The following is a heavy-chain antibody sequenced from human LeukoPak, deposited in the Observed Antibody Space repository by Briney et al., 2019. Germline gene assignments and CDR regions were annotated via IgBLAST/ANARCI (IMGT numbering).Heavy chain of an antibody. CDR3: AKWGDYDILTGYYVSDF. CDR1: GFIFSDYA. CDR2: ITGSGDTT. J-gene: IGHJ5*01. V-gene: IGHV3-23*01. D-gene: IGHD3-9*01. Sequence: GGALRLSCAASGFIFSDYAMRWVRRAPGKGLEGVSAITGSGDTTYYADSVKGRFTISRDNSKKTLYVEMNTLRAEDTAVYYCAKWGDYDILTGYYVSDFWGHGTLVTVSS.